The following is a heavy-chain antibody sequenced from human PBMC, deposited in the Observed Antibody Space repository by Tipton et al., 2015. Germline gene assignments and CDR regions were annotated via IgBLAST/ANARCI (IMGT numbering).Heavy chain of an antibody. J-gene: IGHJ6*02. Sequence: TLSLTCTVSGGSISRYYWSWIRQPPGKGLEWIGYISYTETSHYNPSLKSRVTISVDTSKNEFSLKLRSVTAADTAVYYCARDLEHGMDVWGQGTTVTVSS. CDR3: ARDLEHGMDV. V-gene: IGHV4-59*01. D-gene: IGHD3-3*01. CDR2: ISYTETS. CDR1: GGSISRYY.